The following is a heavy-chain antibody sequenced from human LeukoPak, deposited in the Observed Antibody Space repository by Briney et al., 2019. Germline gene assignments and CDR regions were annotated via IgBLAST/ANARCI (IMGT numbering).Heavy chain of an antibody. D-gene: IGHD2-2*01. CDR3: ARGYCSSTSCYAFGRWFDP. V-gene: IGHV4-34*01. CDR2: INHSGST. J-gene: IGHJ5*02. Sequence: SETLSLTCAVYGGSFSGYYWSWIRQPPGKGLEWIGEINHSGSTNYNPSLKSRVTISVDTSKNQFSLKLSSVTAADTAVYYCARGYCSSTSCYAFGRWFDPWGQGTLVTVPS. CDR1: GGSFSGYY.